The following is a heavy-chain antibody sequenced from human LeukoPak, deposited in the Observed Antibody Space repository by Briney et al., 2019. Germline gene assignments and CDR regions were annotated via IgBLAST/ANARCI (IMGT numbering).Heavy chain of an antibody. Sequence: PSETLSLTCTVSGGSISSYYWSWIRQPPGKGLEWIGYILNIGSTNYNPSLKSRVTISLDTSKNQCSLKLSSVTAADTVVYYCARHVTVASRGFDYWGQGTLVTVSS. D-gene: IGHD5-12*01. CDR1: GGSISSYY. V-gene: IGHV4-59*08. CDR2: ILNIGST. CDR3: ARHVTVASRGFDY. J-gene: IGHJ4*02.